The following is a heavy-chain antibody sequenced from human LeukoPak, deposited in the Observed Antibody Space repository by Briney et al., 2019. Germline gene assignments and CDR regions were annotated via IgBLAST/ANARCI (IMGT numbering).Heavy chain of an antibody. CDR3: ARASSGWPNFDY. D-gene: IGHD6-19*01. Sequence: GGSLRLSCAASGFTFSSYGMHWVRQAPGKGLEWVAVISYDGSNKYYADSVKGRFTISRDNSKNTLYLQMNSLRAEDTAVYYCARASSGWPNFDYWGQGTLVTVSS. J-gene: IGHJ4*02. V-gene: IGHV3-30*12. CDR1: GFTFSSYG. CDR2: ISYDGSNK.